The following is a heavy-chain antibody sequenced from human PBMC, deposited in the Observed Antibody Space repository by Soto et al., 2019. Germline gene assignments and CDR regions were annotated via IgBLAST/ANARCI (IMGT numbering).Heavy chain of an antibody. D-gene: IGHD3-10*01. V-gene: IGHV3-23*01. J-gene: IGHJ6*02. CDR1: GFTFSSYA. CDR3: TKPKYRGVVVNV. Sequence: VQLLESGGALVQPGGSLRLSCAASGFTFSSYAIYWVRQAPGKGLEWVSTISNSGDTYYADSVEGRFTISRDNSKDTLYLQINRLRGEDTAVYYCTKPKYRGVVVNVWGQGTTVPVTS. CDR2: ISNSGDT.